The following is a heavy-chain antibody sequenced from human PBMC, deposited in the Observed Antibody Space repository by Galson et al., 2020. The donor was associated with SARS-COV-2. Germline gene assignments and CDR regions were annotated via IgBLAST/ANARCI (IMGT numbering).Heavy chain of an antibody. V-gene: IGHV1-2*02. J-gene: IGHJ6*02. CDR2: INPNSGGT. D-gene: IGHD7-27*01. Sequence: GESLKISCKASGYTFTGYYMHWVRHAPGQGLEWMGWINPNSGGTNYAQKFQGRVTMTRDTSISTAYMELSRLRSDDTAVYYCASWANYYYYYGMDVWGQGTTVTVSS. CDR1: GYTFTGYY. CDR3: ASWANYYYYYGMDV.